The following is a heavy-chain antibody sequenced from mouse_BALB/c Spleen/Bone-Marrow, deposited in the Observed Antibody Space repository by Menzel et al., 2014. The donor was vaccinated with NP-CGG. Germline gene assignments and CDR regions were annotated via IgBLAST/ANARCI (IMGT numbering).Heavy chain of an antibody. Sequence: EVQRVESGGGLVQPKGSLKLSCAASGFTFNAYAMNWVRQAPGKGLEWVARIRSKSNNYATYYADSVKDRFTISRDDSQSMPYLQMNNLKTEDTAMYYCVRSYYYGSRGFAYWGQGTLVTVSA. CDR2: IRSKSNNYAT. D-gene: IGHD1-1*01. CDR1: GFTFNAYA. J-gene: IGHJ3*01. CDR3: VRSYYYGSRGFAY. V-gene: IGHV10-1*02.